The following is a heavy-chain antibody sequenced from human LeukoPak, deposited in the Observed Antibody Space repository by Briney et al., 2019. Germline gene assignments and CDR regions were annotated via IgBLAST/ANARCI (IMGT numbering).Heavy chain of an antibody. V-gene: IGHV4-59*01. Sequence: SETLSLTCTVSGGSMRSYYWSWIRQPPGKGLEWIGYIYYSGSTNYNPSLESRVTISVDTSRNQFSLKLSSVTVADTAVYYCARGRAGGYDGLDIWGQGTMVTVSS. CDR2: IYYSGST. J-gene: IGHJ3*02. CDR3: ARGRAGGYDGLDI. D-gene: IGHD5-12*01. CDR1: GGSMRSYY.